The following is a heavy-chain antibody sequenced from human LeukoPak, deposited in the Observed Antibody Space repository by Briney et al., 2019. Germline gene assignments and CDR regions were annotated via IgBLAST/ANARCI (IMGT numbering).Heavy chain of an antibody. V-gene: IGHV4-34*01. CDR1: GGSFSGYY. Sequence: SETLSPTCAVYGGSFSGYYWTWIRQTPEKGLEWIGEMNPSGSTNYNPSLKSRVTISVDTSKNQFSLELGSVTAADTAVYYCARGRQDVTMIVVVMTAVSFYLDVWGKGTTVTVS. J-gene: IGHJ6*03. CDR2: MNPSGST. D-gene: IGHD3-22*01. CDR3: ARGRQDVTMIVVVMTAVSFYLDV.